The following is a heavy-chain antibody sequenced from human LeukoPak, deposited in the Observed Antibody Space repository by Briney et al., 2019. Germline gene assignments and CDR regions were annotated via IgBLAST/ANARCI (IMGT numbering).Heavy chain of an antibody. Sequence: GASVKLSFTASGSTFTIYSISWVRQAPGQGLEWMGWISAYNGNTNYAQKLQGRVTMTTDTSTSTAYMELRSLRSDDTAVYYCARGLFENSYDAGYFDYWGQGTLVTVSS. J-gene: IGHJ4*02. D-gene: IGHD5-18*01. V-gene: IGHV1-18*01. CDR3: ARGLFENSYDAGYFDY. CDR1: GSTFTIYS. CDR2: ISAYNGNT.